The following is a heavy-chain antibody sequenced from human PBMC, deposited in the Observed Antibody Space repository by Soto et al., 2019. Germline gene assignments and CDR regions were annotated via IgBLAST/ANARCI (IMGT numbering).Heavy chain of an antibody. Sequence: VGSLRLSCAASGFTFSSYAMHWVRQAPGKGLEWVAVISYDGSNKYYADSVKGRFTISRDNSKNTLYLQMNSLRAEDTAVYYCARDPPYWGQGTLVTVSS. CDR2: ISYDGSNK. J-gene: IGHJ4*02. CDR1: GFTFSSYA. CDR3: ARDPPY. V-gene: IGHV3-30-3*01.